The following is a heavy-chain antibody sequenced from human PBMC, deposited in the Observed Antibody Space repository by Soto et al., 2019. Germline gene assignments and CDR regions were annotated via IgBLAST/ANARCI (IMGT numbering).Heavy chain of an antibody. Sequence: SETLSLTCTVSGGSISSYYWSWIRQPPGKGLEWIGYIYYSGSTNYNPSLKSRVTISVDTSKNQFSLKLSSVTAADTAVYYCARGLFYDSSGYGYWGQGTLVTVSS. CDR3: ARGLFYDSSGYGY. CDR2: IYYSGST. V-gene: IGHV4-59*01. D-gene: IGHD3-22*01. J-gene: IGHJ4*02. CDR1: GGSISSYY.